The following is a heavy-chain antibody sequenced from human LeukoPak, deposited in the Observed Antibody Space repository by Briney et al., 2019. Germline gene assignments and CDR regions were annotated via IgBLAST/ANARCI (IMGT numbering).Heavy chain of an antibody. Sequence: GGSLRLSCAASGFTFSSYAMSWAHQAPGKGLEWVSAISGSGGSTYYADSVKGRFTISRDNSKNTLYLQMNSLRAEDTAVYYCAKAHVILWFGDLDYWGQGTLVTVSS. CDR3: AKAHVILWFGDLDY. D-gene: IGHD3-10*01. CDR1: GFTFSSYA. J-gene: IGHJ4*02. CDR2: ISGSGGST. V-gene: IGHV3-23*01.